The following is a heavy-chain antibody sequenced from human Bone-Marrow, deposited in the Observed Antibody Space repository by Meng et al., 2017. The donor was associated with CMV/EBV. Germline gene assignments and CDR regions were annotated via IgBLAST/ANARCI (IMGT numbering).Heavy chain of an antibody. J-gene: IGHJ5*02. V-gene: IGHV1-8*01. CDR1: GYTFSNYD. D-gene: IGHD2-2*01. CDR3: ARGYFYWPYCSSTSCYRGWFDP. CDR2: MNPNRGNT. Sequence: ASVKVSCKASGYTFSNYDIIWVRQASGQGLEWVGWMNPNRGNTAYAQKFQGRVTMTRDTSTSIAYMELSRLRSDDTAVYYCARGYFYWPYCSSTSCYRGWFDPWGQGTLVTVSS.